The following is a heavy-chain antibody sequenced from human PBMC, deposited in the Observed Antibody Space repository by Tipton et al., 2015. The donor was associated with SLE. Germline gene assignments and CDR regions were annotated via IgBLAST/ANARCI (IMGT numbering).Heavy chain of an antibody. V-gene: IGHV1-18*01. CDR3: ARVCAYHDSTGYCLFDN. CDR2: ISAYNGNT. Sequence: QLVQSGAEVKKPGASVNVSCKASGYTFTSYGISWVRQAPGQGLEWMGWISAYNGNTNSAQKFQGRVTMTTDTSTSTAYMELTSLRSDDTAVYYCARVCAYHDSTGYCLFDNWGQGTLVTVSS. J-gene: IGHJ4*02. D-gene: IGHD3-22*01. CDR1: GYTFTSYG.